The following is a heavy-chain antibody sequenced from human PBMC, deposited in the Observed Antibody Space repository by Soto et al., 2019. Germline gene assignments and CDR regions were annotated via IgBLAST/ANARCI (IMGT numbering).Heavy chain of an antibody. CDR3: ARRDIAFDY. CDR1: GGSIDSYY. J-gene: IGHJ4*02. CDR2: IYYSGST. V-gene: IGHV4-59*08. Sequence: SETLSLSCTGCGGSIDSYYRSWIRQPPGKGLEWIGYIYYSGSTNYNPSLKSRVTISVDTSKNQFSLKLSSVTAADTAVYYCARRDIAFDYWGQGTLVTVSS. D-gene: IGHD2-15*01.